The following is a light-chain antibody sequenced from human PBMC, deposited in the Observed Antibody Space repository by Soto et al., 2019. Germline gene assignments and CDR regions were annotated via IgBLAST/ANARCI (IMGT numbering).Light chain of an antibody. CDR3: CLYAGATTYV. CDR1: SGFVGSFSL. Sequence: QSVLTQPASVSGSPGQSITISCTGNSGFVGSFSLVSWYQQHPGKAPKVMIAEGHRRPSGVPDRFSDSTSVNTASPTISRLQPDDEAEYYRCLYAGATTYVFGTGTKVTV. V-gene: IGLV2-23*01. J-gene: IGLJ1*01. CDR2: EGH.